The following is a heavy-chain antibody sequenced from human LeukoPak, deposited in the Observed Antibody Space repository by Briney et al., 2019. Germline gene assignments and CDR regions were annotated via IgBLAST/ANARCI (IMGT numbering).Heavy chain of an antibody. Sequence: PSETLSLTCAVYGGSFSGYYWSWIRQPPGKGLEWIGEINHSGSTNYNPSLKSRVTISVDTSKNQFSLKLSSVTAADTAVYYCARGHRKSGKLLSIVGATYNWFDPWGPGTLVTVSS. J-gene: IGHJ5*02. V-gene: IGHV4-34*01. CDR2: INHSGST. D-gene: IGHD1-26*01. CDR3: ARGHRKSGKLLSIVGATYNWFDP. CDR1: GGSFSGYY.